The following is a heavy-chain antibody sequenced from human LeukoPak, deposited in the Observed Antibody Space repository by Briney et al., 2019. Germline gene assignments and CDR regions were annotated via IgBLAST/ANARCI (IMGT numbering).Heavy chain of an antibody. CDR2: INHSGST. CDR1: GGSFSGYY. Sequence: SETLSLTCAVYGGSFSGYYWSWIRQPPGKGLEWIGEINHSGSTNYNPSLKSRVTISVDTSKNQFSLKLSSVTAADTAVYYCARLNYDFWGGYIFDYWGQGTLVTVSS. CDR3: ARLNYDFWGGYIFDY. V-gene: IGHV4-34*01. J-gene: IGHJ4*02. D-gene: IGHD3-3*01.